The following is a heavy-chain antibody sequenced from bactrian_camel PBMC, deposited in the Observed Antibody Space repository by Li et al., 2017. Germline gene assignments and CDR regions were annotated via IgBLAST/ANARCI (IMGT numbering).Heavy chain of an antibody. CDR1: GYTASSNC. CDR3: AKDGGGYSFEH. CDR2: IYAQGGT. Sequence: QVQLVESGGGSVQAGGSLTLSCAASGYTASSNCMGWFRQAPGKEREGLGSIYAQGGTYYAASVEDRFTISRDNAKNTLYLQLNSLKTEDTAMYYCAKDGGGYSFEHWGQGTQVTVS. D-gene: IGHD7*01. V-gene: IGHV3S1*01. J-gene: IGHJ4*01.